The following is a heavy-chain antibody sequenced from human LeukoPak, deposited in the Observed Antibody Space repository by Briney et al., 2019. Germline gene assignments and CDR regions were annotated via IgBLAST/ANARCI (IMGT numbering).Heavy chain of an antibody. CDR1: GFTFSSYA. Sequence: GGSPRLSCAASGFTFSSYAMNWVRQAPGKGLEWVSGISGSGDGRYYTDSVKGRFTISRDISRTTVYLQMNSLTVEDTAIYYCAKDLYTVPGACDHWGQGTLVTVSS. V-gene: IGHV3-23*01. D-gene: IGHD6-19*01. CDR2: ISGSGDGR. CDR3: AKDLYTVPGACDH. J-gene: IGHJ4*02.